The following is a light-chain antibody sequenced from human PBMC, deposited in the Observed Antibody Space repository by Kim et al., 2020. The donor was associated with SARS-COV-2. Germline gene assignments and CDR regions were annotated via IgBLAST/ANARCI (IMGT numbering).Light chain of an antibody. Sequence: DIQMTQSPSSLSASVGDRVTITCRASQTTNNYLNWYQQKPGKSPELLIYAASSLQSGVPSRFSGSGSETDFTLTISSVQSEDFATYYCQQSFISPFTFGQGTKLEI. CDR3: QQSFISPFT. CDR2: AAS. CDR1: QTTNNY. J-gene: IGKJ2*01. V-gene: IGKV1-39*01.